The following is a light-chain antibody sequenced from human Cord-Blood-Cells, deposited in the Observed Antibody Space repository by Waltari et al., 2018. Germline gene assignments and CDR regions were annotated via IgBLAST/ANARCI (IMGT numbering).Light chain of an antibody. J-gene: IGKJ1*01. CDR3: GQYKNWPPRA. CDR1: QGVSRN. CDR2: GAS. V-gene: IGKV3-15*01. Sequence: EIVMTQSPATLSVSPGERATLSCRASQGVSRNLAWYQQTPGQAPRLLIYGASTRATGMPARWSGSGAGTEFDLTISSLRSEDFAVSYCGQYKNWPPRAFGQGSKVESK.